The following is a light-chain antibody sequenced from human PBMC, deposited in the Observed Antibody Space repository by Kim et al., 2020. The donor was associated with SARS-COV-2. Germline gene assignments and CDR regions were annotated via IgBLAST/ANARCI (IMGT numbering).Light chain of an antibody. CDR2: DNA. Sequence: QSVMTQPPSVSAAPGQRFTISCSGNTFNVGDNYVSWYQQVPGKAPKLLIYDNAERAPGIPDRFAASKSGMSATLGITAVQTGDEADYYCGTWDSALTAVVIGGGTQLTVL. J-gene: IGLJ2*01. V-gene: IGLV1-51*01. CDR3: GTWDSALTAVV. CDR1: TFNVGDNY.